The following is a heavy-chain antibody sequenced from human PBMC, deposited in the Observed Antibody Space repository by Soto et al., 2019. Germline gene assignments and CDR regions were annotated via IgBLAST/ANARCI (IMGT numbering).Heavy chain of an antibody. Sequence: PVGSLRLSCAASGFTFSSYAMSWVRQAPGKGLEWVSAISGSGGSTYYADSVKGRFTISRDNSKNTLYLQMNSLRAEDTAVYYCAKFGQQLVLYYFDYWGQGTLVTVSS. CDR1: GFTFSSYA. CDR2: ISGSGGST. CDR3: AKFGQQLVLYYFDY. V-gene: IGHV3-23*01. J-gene: IGHJ4*02. D-gene: IGHD6-13*01.